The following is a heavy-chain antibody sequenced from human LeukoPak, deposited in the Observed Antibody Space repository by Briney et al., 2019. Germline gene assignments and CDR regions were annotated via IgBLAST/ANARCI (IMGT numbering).Heavy chain of an antibody. CDR3: TTDPDDYGDSDGLGR. CDR1: GFTFSSYA. D-gene: IGHD4-17*01. J-gene: IGHJ4*02. Sequence: GRSLRLSCAASGFTFSSYAMHWVRQAPGKGLEWVAVISYDGSNKYYADSVKGRFTISRDNSKNTLYLQMNSLKTEDTAVYYCTTDPDDYGDSDGLGRWGQGTLVTVSS. CDR2: ISYDGSNK. V-gene: IGHV3-30-3*01.